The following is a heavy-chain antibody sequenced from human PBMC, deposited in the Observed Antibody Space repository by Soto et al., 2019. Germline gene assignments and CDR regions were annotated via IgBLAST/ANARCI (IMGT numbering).Heavy chain of an antibody. D-gene: IGHD3-22*01. CDR3: AKGREVLIPKYYFDY. J-gene: IGHJ4*02. CDR2: VSYDGSNK. Sequence: PGGSLRLSCAASGFTFSSHGMHWVRQAPGKGLEWVAIVSYDGSNKYYADSVKGRFTISRDNSKNTLHLQMNSLRAEDTAVYHCAKGREVLIPKYYFDYWGQGTLVTVTS. CDR1: GFTFSSHG. V-gene: IGHV3-30*18.